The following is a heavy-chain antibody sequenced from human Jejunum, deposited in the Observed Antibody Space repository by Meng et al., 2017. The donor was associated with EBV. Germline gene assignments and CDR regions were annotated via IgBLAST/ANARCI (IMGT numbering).Heavy chain of an antibody. J-gene: IGHJ4*02. CDR1: GDSTSSSHW. Sequence: QWRRQEPGPGLVKPSGTLSLTCAVSGDSTSSSHWWSWVRQPPGKGLEWIGEMHPGGSTNYNPSLKSRVTISVDNSKNQFSLKLTSVTAADTAVYYCAKSNDYSLNSWGQGTLVTVSS. CDR2: MHPGGST. V-gene: IGHV4-4*02. CDR3: AKSNDYSLNS. D-gene: IGHD4-11*01.